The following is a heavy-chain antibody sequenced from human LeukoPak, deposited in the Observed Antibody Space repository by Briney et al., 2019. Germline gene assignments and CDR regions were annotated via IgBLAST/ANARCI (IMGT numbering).Heavy chain of an antibody. CDR2: ISGSGSST. J-gene: IGHJ4*02. CDR1: GFTFSNYA. Sequence: PGGSLRLSCAASGFTFSNYAMSWVRQAPGMGLEWVSVISGSGSSTNYGDSVKGRFTISRDNSKNTLYLQMNSLRAEDTAVYYCAKLSMIVVPDWGQGTLVIVSS. CDR3: AKLSMIVVPD. D-gene: IGHD3-22*01. V-gene: IGHV3-23*01.